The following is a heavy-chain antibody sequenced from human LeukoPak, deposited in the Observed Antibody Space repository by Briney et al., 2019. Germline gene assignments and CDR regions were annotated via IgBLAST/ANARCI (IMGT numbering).Heavy chain of an antibody. Sequence: SQTLSLTCTVSGGSITSGTYYWTWNRHHPGKGLEWIGYIYSSGDTNYNPSLKSRVTISVDTSKNQFSLKLSSETAADTAVYYCARRTPATGPFDYWGQGTLVTVSP. D-gene: IGHD1-1*01. CDR3: ARRTPATGPFDY. CDR2: IYSSGDT. CDR1: GGSITSGTYY. V-gene: IGHV4-30-4*08. J-gene: IGHJ4*02.